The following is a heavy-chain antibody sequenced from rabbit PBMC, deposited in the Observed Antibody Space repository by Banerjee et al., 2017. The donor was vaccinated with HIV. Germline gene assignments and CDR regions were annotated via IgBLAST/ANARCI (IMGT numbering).Heavy chain of an antibody. D-gene: IGHD4-1*01. CDR3: ARGDYSTDWAENL. V-gene: IGHV1S40*01. CDR1: GFDFSSGYD. CDR2: IYTGSSDKT. Sequence: QSLEESGGDLVKPGASLTLTCKASGFDFSSGYDMCWVRQAPGKGLEWVACIYTGSSDKTYYASWAKGRFTISKSSSTTVTLQMTSLTAADTATYFCARGDYSTDWAENLWGQGTLATVS. J-gene: IGHJ4*01.